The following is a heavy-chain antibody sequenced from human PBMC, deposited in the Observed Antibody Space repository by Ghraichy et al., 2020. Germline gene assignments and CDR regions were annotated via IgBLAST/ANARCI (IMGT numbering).Heavy chain of an antibody. J-gene: IGHJ3*02. CDR3: ARDRMIVVVSPSDAFDI. CDR1: GFTFSSYW. D-gene: IGHD3-22*01. Sequence: GGSLRLSCAASGFTFSSYWMSWVRQAPGKGLEWVANIKQDGSEKYYVDSVKGRFTISRDNAKNSLYLQMNSLRAEDTAVYYCARDRMIVVVSPSDAFDIWGQGTMVTVSS. V-gene: IGHV3-7*01. CDR2: IKQDGSEK.